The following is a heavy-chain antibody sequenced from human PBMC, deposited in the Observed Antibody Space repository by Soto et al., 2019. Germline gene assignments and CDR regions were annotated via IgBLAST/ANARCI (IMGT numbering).Heavy chain of an antibody. V-gene: IGHV1-2*02. D-gene: IGHD1-7*01. CDR1: GYTFPGYY. J-gene: IGHJ4*02. CDR3: ARVTRLGLSRIQPYFDY. Sequence: ASVKGPFKASGYTFPGYYMHWVRQAPGQGLEWMGWINPNSGGTNYAQKFQGRVTMTRDTSISTAYMELSRLRSDDTAVYYCARVTRLGLSRIQPYFDYWGQGTLVTVSS. CDR2: INPNSGGT.